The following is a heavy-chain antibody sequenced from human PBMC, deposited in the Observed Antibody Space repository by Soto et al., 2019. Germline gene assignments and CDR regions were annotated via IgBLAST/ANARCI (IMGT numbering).Heavy chain of an antibody. D-gene: IGHD2-21*01. J-gene: IGHJ5*02. CDR2: ISSRNNDM. CDR3: ARDVNGGFCGA. Sequence: EVQLVESGGGLVKPGGSLRLSCAASGFTFSSYRMNWVRQAPGKGLEWVSTISSRNNDMYYVDSVKGRFTISRDNARNSVYLPLNSLRADDTAVYYCARDVNGGFCGAWGQGTLVTVSS. CDR1: GFTFSSYR. V-gene: IGHV3-21*01.